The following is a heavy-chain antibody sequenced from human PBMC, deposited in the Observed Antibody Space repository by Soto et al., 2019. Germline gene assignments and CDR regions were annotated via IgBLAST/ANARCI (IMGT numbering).Heavy chain of an antibody. V-gene: IGHV3-13*04. D-gene: IGHD2-15*01. CDR1: GFTFSKFD. J-gene: IGHJ4*02. CDR2: IGISGDT. Sequence: GGSLRLSYEASGFTFSKFDMHWVRQPTGKGLEWVSTIGISGDTYYAVSVKGRFTISRDNAKNSLSLQMNSLRAGDTALYFCARGQEVGAHFFDSWGQGTQVTVSS. CDR3: ARGQEVGAHFFDS.